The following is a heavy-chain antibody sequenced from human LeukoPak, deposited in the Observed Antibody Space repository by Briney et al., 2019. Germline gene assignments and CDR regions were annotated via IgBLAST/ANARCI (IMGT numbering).Heavy chain of an antibody. D-gene: IGHD2-2*02. CDR2: LYHSGST. Sequence: PSETLSLTCIVSGYSISSGYYWGWIRQPPGKGLEWIGNLYHSGSTYYNPSLRSRATISGDTSKHQFSLSLSSVTAADTAVYYCARECSSTTCYTRSFDPWGQGTLVTVSS. CDR3: ARECSSTTCYTRSFDP. J-gene: IGHJ5*02. V-gene: IGHV4-38-2*02. CDR1: GYSISSGYY.